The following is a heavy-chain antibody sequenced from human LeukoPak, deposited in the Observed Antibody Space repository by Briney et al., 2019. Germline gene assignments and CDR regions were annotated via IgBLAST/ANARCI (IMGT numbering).Heavy chain of an antibody. CDR2: IVVGSGNT. CDR1: GFTFTSSA. V-gene: IGHV1-58*01. J-gene: IGHJ3*02. CDR3: AAVGCSSTSCPHDASDI. D-gene: IGHD2-2*01. Sequence: ASVKVSCKASGFTFTSSAVQWVRQARGQRLEWIGWIVVGSGNTNYAQKFQERVTITRDMSTSTAYTELSSLRSEDTAVYYCAAVGCSSTSCPHDASDIWGQGTMVTVSS.